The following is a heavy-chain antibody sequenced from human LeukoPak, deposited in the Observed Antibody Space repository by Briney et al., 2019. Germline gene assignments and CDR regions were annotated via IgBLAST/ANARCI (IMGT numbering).Heavy chain of an antibody. J-gene: IGHJ5*02. Sequence: PGGSLRLSCAASGFTFSTSAMNWVRQAPGKGLEWVSSINNVRSHIYYADSVRGRFTISRDNAKNSLYLQMNSLRAEDTALYYCAKGPDILTAKPPTSWGQGTLVTVSS. V-gene: IGHV3-21*04. D-gene: IGHD3-9*01. CDR1: GFTFSTSA. CDR2: INNVRSHI. CDR3: AKGPDILTAKPPTS.